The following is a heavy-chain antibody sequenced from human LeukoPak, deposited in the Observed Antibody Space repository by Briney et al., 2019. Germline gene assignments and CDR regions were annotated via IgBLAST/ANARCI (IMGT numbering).Heavy chain of an antibody. J-gene: IGHJ4*02. CDR2: IYTSGST. V-gene: IGHV4-4*07. CDR3: ARVLGRHYDCYFDY. D-gene: IGHD3-10*01. Sequence: SETLSLTCTVSGGCISSYYWSWIRQPAGKGLEWIGRIYTSGSTNYNPSLKSRVTMSVDTSKNQFSLKLSSVAAADTAVYYCARVLGRHYDCYFDYWGQGTLVTVSS. CDR1: GGCISSYY.